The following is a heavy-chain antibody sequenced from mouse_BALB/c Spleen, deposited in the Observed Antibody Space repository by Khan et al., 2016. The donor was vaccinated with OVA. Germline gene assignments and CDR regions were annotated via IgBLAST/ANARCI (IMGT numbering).Heavy chain of an antibody. V-gene: IGHV1-52*01. Sequence: QVQLQQPGAELVRPGASVKLSCEASGYTFTSYWMNWVKQSPEQGLEWMGRIDPYDSETHYNQNFKDKAILAVDKSSSTAYMQLSSLTSEDSAVYFCARHPFAYWGQGTLVTVSA. CDR3: ARHPFAY. J-gene: IGHJ3*01. CDR2: IDPYDSET. CDR1: GYTFTSYW.